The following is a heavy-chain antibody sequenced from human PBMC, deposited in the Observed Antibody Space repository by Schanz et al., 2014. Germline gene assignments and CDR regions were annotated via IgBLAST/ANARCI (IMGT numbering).Heavy chain of an antibody. CDR3: ALMSAYFDY. CDR2: INSGGDST. CDR1: GFTFISSA. J-gene: IGHJ4*02. Sequence: EVQLVESGGGLVQPGGSLRLSCAASGFTFISSAMSWVHQAPGKGLEWVSAINSGGDSTYYADSVKGRLTISRDNSKNTLYLQMNSLRADDTAVYYCALMSAYFDYWGQGTLVTVSS. V-gene: IGHV3-23*04. D-gene: IGHD2-8*01.